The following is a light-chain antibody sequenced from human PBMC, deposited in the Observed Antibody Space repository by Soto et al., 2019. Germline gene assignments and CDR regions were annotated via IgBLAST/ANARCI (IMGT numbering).Light chain of an antibody. Sequence: QSALTQPPSASGTPGRRVTISCSGSSSNIGSNSVNWYQQLPGTAPKLLIYSDNQRPSGVPERFSGSKSGTSASLAISGLQSEDEAEYYCAAWNDNMKGPAHVFGTGTKGTVL. V-gene: IGLV1-44*01. CDR1: SSNIGSNS. CDR2: SDN. J-gene: IGLJ1*01. CDR3: AAWNDNMKGPAHV.